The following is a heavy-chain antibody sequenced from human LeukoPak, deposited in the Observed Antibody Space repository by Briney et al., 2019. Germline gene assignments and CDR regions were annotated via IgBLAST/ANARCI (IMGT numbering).Heavy chain of an antibody. V-gene: IGHV1-69*04. CDR1: GGTFSSYA. D-gene: IGHD6-25*01. J-gene: IGHJ4*02. CDR2: IIPILGIA. CDR3: AREAIAAGKNFDY. Sequence: ASVKVSCKASGGTFSSYAISWVRQAPGQGLEWMGRIIPILGIANYAQKFQGRVTITADKSTSTAYMELSSLRSDDTAVYYCAREAIAAGKNFDYWGQGTQVTVSS.